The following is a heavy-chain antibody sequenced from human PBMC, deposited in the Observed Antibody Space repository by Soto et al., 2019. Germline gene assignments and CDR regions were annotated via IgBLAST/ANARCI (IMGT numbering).Heavy chain of an antibody. J-gene: IGHJ5*02. CDR2: LFYSGST. V-gene: IGHV4-61*01. Sequence: SETLSLTFTVSGGSVSSGSYYWSWIRQPPVKGLEYFGYLFYSGSTNYDPSLKSRVTISVDTPKNQFSLKLSSVTAADTAVYYCARRRVCSSTSCPRAWYNWFDPWGQGTLVTDSS. D-gene: IGHD2-2*01. CDR1: GGSVSSGSYY. CDR3: ARRRVCSSTSCPRAWYNWFDP.